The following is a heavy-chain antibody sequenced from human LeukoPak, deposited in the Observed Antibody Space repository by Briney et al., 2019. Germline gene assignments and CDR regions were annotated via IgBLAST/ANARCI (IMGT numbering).Heavy chain of an antibody. D-gene: IGHD3-10*01. CDR1: GGSFSGYY. CDR3: ARVGEGRGIYYYGSGSYFDWFDP. Sequence: SETLSLTCAVYGGSFSGYYWSWIRQPPGKGLEWIGEINHSGSANYNPSLTSRVTISVDTSKNQFSLKLSSVTAADTAVYYCARVGEGRGIYYYGSGSYFDWFDPWGQGTLVTVSS. CDR2: INHSGSA. J-gene: IGHJ5*02. V-gene: IGHV4-34*01.